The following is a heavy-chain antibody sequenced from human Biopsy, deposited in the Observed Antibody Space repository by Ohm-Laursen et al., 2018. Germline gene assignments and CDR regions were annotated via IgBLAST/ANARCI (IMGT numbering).Heavy chain of an antibody. Sequence: TLSLTCAVYGGSFSGYYWSWIRQHPGKGLEWIGLISYSGTTFYNPSLESLLTISIDTSKNHFSLNLRSVTAADTAVYYCARGVPHYDGSGFPLAGYWYFDLWGRGTLVTVSS. V-gene: IGHV4-34*09. CDR3: ARGVPHYDGSGFPLAGYWYFDL. J-gene: IGHJ2*01. CDR1: GGSFSGYY. D-gene: IGHD3-22*01. CDR2: ISYSGTT.